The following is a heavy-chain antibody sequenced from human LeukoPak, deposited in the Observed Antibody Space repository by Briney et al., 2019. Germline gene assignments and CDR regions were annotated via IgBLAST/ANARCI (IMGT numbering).Heavy chain of an antibody. CDR2: IRSDGSHE. V-gene: IGHV3-30*02. D-gene: IGHD6-13*01. CDR1: GFSFSSYG. Sequence: GSLRLSCAASGFSFSSYGMHWVRQAPGKGLEWVAFIRSDGSHEYHADSVKGRFTISRDNSKNTVSLQMNSLSAEDTAVYYCAKDTWYSSGWYWDYWGQGTLVTVAS. CDR3: AKDTWYSSGWYWDY. J-gene: IGHJ4*02.